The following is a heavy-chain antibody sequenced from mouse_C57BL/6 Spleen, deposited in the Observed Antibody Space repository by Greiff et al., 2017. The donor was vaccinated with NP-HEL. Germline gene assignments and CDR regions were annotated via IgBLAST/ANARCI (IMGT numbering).Heavy chain of an antibody. V-gene: IGHV1-81*01. CDR1: GYTFTSYG. CDR2: IYPRSGNT. Sequence: QVQLKQSGAELARPGASVKLSCKASGYTFTSYGISWVKQRTGQGLEWIGEIYPRSGNTYYNEKFKGKATLTADKSSSTAYMELRSLTSEDSAVYFCARGGAQAVLYAMDYWGQGTSVTVSS. D-gene: IGHD3-2*02. CDR3: ARGGAQAVLYAMDY. J-gene: IGHJ4*01.